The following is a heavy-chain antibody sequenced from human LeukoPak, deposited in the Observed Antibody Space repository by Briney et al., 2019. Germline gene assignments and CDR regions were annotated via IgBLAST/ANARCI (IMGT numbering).Heavy chain of an antibody. CDR2: ISGSGAT. J-gene: IGHJ4*02. V-gene: IGHV3-11*01. D-gene: IGHD6-13*01. Sequence: GGSLRLSCAASGFAFSHHFMTWIRQAPGKGLEWISYISGSGATYYASSVQGRFTISRDNAQNSLWLQMSSLRAEDTAVYYCARSLPYGTTWYGRSDFWGQGTLVTVSS. CDR1: GFAFSHHF. CDR3: ARSLPYGTTWYGRSDF.